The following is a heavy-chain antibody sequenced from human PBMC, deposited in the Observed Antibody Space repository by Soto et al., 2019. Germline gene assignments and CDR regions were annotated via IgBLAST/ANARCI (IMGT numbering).Heavy chain of an antibody. CDR1: VGTFSSYT. CDR3: ASPRSLGGFDY. Sequence: QVQLVQSGAEVKKPGSSVKVSCKASVGTFSSYTISWVRQAPGQGLEWMGRIIPILGIANYAQKFQGRVTITADKSTSTAYMELSSLRSEDTAVYYCASPRSLGGFDYWGQGTLVTVSS. J-gene: IGHJ4*02. V-gene: IGHV1-69*02. D-gene: IGHD1-26*01. CDR2: IIPILGIA.